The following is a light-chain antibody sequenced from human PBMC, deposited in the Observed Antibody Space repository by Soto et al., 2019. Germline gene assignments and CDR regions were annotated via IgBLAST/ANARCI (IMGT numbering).Light chain of an antibody. J-gene: IGKJ4*01. CDR2: AAS. CDR3: QQLNSYPTT. Sequence: IQLTQSPSSLSASVGDRVTITCRASQGISSYLAWYQQKPGKAPKLMIYAASTLQSGVPSRFSGSGSGTAFALTFSSLQHEDVSTYYCQQLNSYPTTFGGGTKVEIK. CDR1: QGISSY. V-gene: IGKV1-9*01.